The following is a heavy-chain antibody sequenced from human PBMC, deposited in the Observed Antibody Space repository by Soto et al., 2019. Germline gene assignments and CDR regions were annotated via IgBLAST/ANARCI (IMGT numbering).Heavy chain of an antibody. J-gene: IGHJ4*02. D-gene: IGHD4-17*01. CDR1: GFTFDDYG. V-gene: IGHV3-20*01. Sequence: EVQLVESGGGVVRSGGFLRLSCAASGFTFDDYGMSWVRQAPGKGLEWVSGINWNGGSTGYADSVKGRFTISRDNAKNSLYLQMNSLRAEDTALYHCARGGVDEGTVTFYDYWGQGTLVTVSS. CDR3: ARGGVDEGTVTFYDY. CDR2: INWNGGST.